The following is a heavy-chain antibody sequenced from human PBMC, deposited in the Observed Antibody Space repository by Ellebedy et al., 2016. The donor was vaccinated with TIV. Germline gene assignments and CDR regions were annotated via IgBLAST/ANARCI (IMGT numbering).Heavy chain of an antibody. CDR3: ARDAVKRYFYGVGV. CDR1: GFTFSSSW. V-gene: IGHV3-74*01. J-gene: IGHJ6*02. CDR2: INTDGSST. Sequence: GGSLRLSCAASGFTFSSSWMHWVRQAPGKGLVWVSRINTDGSSTTYADSGKGRFTLSRDNSKNTLSLQMNSLRGEDSAVYYCARDAVKRYFYGVGVWGQGTTVTVSS. D-gene: IGHD4-23*01.